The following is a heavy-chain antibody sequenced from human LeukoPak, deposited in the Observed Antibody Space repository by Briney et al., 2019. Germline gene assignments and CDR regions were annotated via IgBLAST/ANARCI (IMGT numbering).Heavy chain of an antibody. CDR1: GFTFSSYS. J-gene: IGHJ6*03. Sequence: GGSLRLSCAASGFTFSSYSMNWVRQAPGKGLEWVSYISSSSSTIYYADSVKGRFTISRDNAKNSLYLQMNSLRAEDTAVYYCASHRQYYYYYYMDVWGKGTTVTVSS. CDR3: ASHRQYYYYYYMDV. CDR2: ISSSSSTI. V-gene: IGHV3-48*01.